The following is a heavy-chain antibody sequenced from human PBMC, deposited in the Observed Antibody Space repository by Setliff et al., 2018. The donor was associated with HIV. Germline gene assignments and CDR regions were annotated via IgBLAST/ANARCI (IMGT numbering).Heavy chain of an antibody. Sequence: SETLSLTCAVSGFSISSGFFWGWVRQPPGKGLEWIGSIYQSGTTYYNPALKSRVTISVDTSKNLFSLNLTSVTAADTATYYCARDQRSSGYYPPFDYWGQGMMVTVSS. CDR1: GFSISSGFF. J-gene: IGHJ4*02. CDR3: ARDQRSSGYYPPFDY. D-gene: IGHD3-22*01. V-gene: IGHV4-38-2*01. CDR2: IYQSGTT.